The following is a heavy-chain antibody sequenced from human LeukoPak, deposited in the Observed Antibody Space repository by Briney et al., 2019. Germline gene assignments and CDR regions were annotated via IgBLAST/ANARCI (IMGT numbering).Heavy chain of an antibody. Sequence: PGGSLRLSCAASGFTFSSYAMSWVRQAPGKGLEWVSAISGSGGSTYYADSVKGRFTISRDNSKNTLYLQMNSLRAEDTAVYYCAKDGPYYDFWSGYLSWFDPWGQGTLVTVSS. J-gene: IGHJ5*02. CDR2: ISGSGGST. CDR3: AKDGPYYDFWSGYLSWFDP. V-gene: IGHV3-23*01. D-gene: IGHD3-3*01. CDR1: GFTFSSYA.